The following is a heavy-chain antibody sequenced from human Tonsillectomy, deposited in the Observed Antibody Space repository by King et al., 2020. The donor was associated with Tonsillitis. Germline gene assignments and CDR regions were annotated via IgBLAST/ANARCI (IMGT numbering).Heavy chain of an antibody. V-gene: IGHV1-46*01. D-gene: IGHD3-10*01. CDR3: ARFPVTRVRGAYRDDAFDI. CDR2: INPSGGST. CDR1: GYTFTSYY. J-gene: IGHJ3*02. Sequence: VQLVESGAEVKKPGASVKVSCKASGYTFTSYYMHWVRQAPGQGLEWMGIINPSGGSTSYAQKFQGRVTMTRDTSTSTVYMELRSLRSEDTAVYYCARFPVTRVRGAYRDDAFDIWGQGTMVTVSS.